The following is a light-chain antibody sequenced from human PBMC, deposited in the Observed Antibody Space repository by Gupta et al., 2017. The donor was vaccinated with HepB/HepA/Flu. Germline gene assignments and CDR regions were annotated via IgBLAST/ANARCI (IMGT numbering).Light chain of an antibody. CDR3: QEWDSSTGV. Sequence: SYELTQPPSVSVSPGQTASITCSGDKLGHKYVSWYQQKPGQSPVLVIYQDTKRPSGIPERFSGSNSGNTATMTISGTQAMDESDYYCQEWDSSTGVFGGGTKLTVL. CDR2: QDT. CDR1: KLGHKY. J-gene: IGLJ2*01. V-gene: IGLV3-1*01.